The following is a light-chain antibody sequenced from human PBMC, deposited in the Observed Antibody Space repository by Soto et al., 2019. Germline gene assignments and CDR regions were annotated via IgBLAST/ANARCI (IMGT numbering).Light chain of an antibody. V-gene: IGLV2-14*01. J-gene: IGLJ3*02. CDR3: SSYTSSSTLDRV. CDR1: SSDVGYYDY. Sequence: QSALTQPPSASGFPGQSVTISCTGTSSDVGYYDYVSWYQQHPGKAPKLVIYEVSNRPSGVSNRFSGSKSGNTASLTISGLQAEDEADYYCSSYTSSSTLDRVFGGGTKLTVL. CDR2: EVS.